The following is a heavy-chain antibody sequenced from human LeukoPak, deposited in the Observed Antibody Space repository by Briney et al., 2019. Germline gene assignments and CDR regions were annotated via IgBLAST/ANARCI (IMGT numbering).Heavy chain of an antibody. Sequence: GGSLRLSCAASGFDFSNYDMTWVRQAPGKGLEYVSSISRGGDYIYSADSVRGRFSISRNNAENSLFLQMNSLRGEDTAVYYCARIGPGTDVYNSFDYWGQGTLVAVSS. D-gene: IGHD5-24*01. V-gene: IGHV3-21*01. CDR1: GFDFSNYD. J-gene: IGHJ4*02. CDR2: ISRGGDYI. CDR3: ARIGPGTDVYNSFDY.